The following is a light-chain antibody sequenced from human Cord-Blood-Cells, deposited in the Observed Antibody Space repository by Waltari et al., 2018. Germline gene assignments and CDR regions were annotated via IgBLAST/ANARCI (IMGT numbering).Light chain of an antibody. J-gene: IGKJ2*01. CDR3: MQALQTPYT. CDR2: LGS. Sequence: DIVMPQSPLSLPVTPGEPVSISCRPSQSLLHSNGYNYLDWYLQKPGQSPQLLIYLGSNRASGVPDRFSGSGSGTDFTLKISRVEAEDVGVYYCMQALQTPYTFGQGTKLEIK. V-gene: IGKV2-28*01. CDR1: QSLLHSNGYNY.